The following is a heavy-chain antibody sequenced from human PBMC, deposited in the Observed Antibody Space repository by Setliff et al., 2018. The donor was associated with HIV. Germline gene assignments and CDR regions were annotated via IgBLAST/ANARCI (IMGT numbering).Heavy chain of an antibody. J-gene: IGHJ5*02. CDR3: AKQTVSSSWSNWFDP. D-gene: IGHD6-13*01. CDR1: GFTFSNYE. V-gene: IGHV3-48*03. Sequence: LRLSCAASGFTFSNYEMNWVRQAPGKGLEWVSYISSSGTTIYYADSVKGRFTISRDNAKNTLYLQMNSLRAEDTAVYYCAKQTVSSSWSNWFDPWGQGTLVTVSS. CDR2: ISSSGTTI.